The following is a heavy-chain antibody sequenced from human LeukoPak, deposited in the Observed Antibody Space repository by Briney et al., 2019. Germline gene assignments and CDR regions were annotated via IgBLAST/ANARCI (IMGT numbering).Heavy chain of an antibody. CDR3: ARDEGLRYFDWSIGSDY. CDR1: GYTFTSYG. CDR2: ISAYNGNT. V-gene: IGHV1-18*01. D-gene: IGHD3-9*01. Sequence: ASVKVSCKASGYTFTSYGISWVRQAPGQGLEWMGWISAYNGNTNYAQKLQGRVTMTTDTSTSTAYMELRSLRSDDTAVYYCARDEGLRYFDWSIGSDYWGQGTLVTVSS. J-gene: IGHJ4*02.